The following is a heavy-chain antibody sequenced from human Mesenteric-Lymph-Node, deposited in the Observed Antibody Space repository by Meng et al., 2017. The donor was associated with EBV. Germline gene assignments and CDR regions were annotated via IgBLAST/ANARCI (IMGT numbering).Heavy chain of an antibody. J-gene: IGHJ4*02. CDR1: GFXXXTSGVG. V-gene: IGHV2-5*02. D-gene: IGHD3-22*01. CDR2: IYWDDDK. Sequence: QITLKESVPTLXXXXXTXTLXXXXSGFXXXTSGVGVGWIRQPPGKALEWLALIYWDDDKRYSPSLKSRLTITKDTSKNQVVLTMTNMDPVDTATYYCAHSYYYDSSGYYYDRYYFDYWGQGTLVTVS. CDR3: AHSYYYDSSGYYYDRYYFDY.